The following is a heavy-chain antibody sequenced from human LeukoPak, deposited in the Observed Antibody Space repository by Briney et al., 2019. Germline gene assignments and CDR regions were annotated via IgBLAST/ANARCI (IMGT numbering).Heavy chain of an antibody. V-gene: IGHV3-43*02. CDR3: AKDTALVGGYSGYGHY. Sequence: GGSLKLSCEASGFTFAGYAIRWVRQAPGKGLEWISLISGYGYGTYYADSVKGRFTISRDTTASSVYLEMSSLRTEDTAFYYCAKDTALVGGYSGYGHYWGQGTLVTVSS. J-gene: IGHJ4*02. CDR2: ISGYGYGT. D-gene: IGHD5-12*01. CDR1: GFTFAGYA.